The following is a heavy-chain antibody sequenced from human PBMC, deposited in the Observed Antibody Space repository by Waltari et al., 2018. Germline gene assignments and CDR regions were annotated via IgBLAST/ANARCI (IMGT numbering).Heavy chain of an antibody. CDR2: IYYSGST. CDR1: GGSISSHY. Sequence: QVQLQESGPGLVKPSETLSLTCTVSGGSISSHYWSWIRQPPGKGLEWIGYIYYSGSTNYTPSLKSRVTISVDTSKNQFSLKLSSVTAADTAVYYCARDKAYGSFSYGMDVWGQGTTVTVSS. J-gene: IGHJ6*02. CDR3: ARDKAYGSFSYGMDV. D-gene: IGHD3-10*01. V-gene: IGHV4-59*11.